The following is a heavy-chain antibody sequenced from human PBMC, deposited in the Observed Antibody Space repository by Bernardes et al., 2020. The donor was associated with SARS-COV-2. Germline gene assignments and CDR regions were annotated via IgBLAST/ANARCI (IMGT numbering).Heavy chain of an antibody. D-gene: IGHD2-15*01. CDR2: ISASNGNT. Sequence: ASVKVSCKASGYTFTSYGISWVRQAPGQGLEWMGWISASNGNTNYAQNLQGRVTMTTDTSTSTAYMELRSLRSDDTAVFYCVRDRRYCSGGSCPSDYWGQGTLVTVSS. CDR3: VRDRRYCSGGSCPSDY. V-gene: IGHV1-18*01. J-gene: IGHJ4*02. CDR1: GYTFTSYG.